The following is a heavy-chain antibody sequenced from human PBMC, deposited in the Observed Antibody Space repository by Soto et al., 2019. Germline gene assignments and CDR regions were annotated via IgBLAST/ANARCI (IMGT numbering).Heavy chain of an antibody. J-gene: IGHJ4*02. Sequence: EVQLVESGGRLVQPGGSLRLSCVASGFTFSSYSMVWVRQAPGKGLEWIAYIFVSSTTIHYADSVKGRFTVSRDNTQNSLFLLMNSLRAEDTAIYYCARDNDWAFDYWGQGTQVIVSS. D-gene: IGHD1-1*01. CDR2: IFVSSTTI. CDR3: ARDNDWAFDY. V-gene: IGHV3-48*04. CDR1: GFTFSSYS.